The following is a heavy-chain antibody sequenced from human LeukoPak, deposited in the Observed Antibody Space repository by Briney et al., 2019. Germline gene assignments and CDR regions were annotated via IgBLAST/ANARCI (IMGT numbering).Heavy chain of an antibody. V-gene: IGHV4-59*01. Sequence: PSETLSLTCTVSGGSISSYYWSWIRQPPGKGLEWIGYIYYSGSTNYNPSLKSRVTISVDTSKNQFSLKLSSVTAADTAVYYCARDDGSSHPFDYWGQGTLVTVSS. CDR3: ARDDGSSHPFDY. D-gene: IGHD6-13*01. CDR2: IYYSGST. J-gene: IGHJ4*02. CDR1: GGSISSYY.